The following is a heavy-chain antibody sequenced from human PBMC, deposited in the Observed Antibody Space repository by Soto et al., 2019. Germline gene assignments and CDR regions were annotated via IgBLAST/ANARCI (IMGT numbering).Heavy chain of an antibody. CDR3: AKPNLYCSSTSCYDY. Sequence: PGGSLRLSCXASGFTFSSHAMSWVRQVPGKGLDWVSAISGSGYSTYYADSVKGRFTISRDNSKSTVYLQMNSLTDEDTAVYYCAKPNLYCSSTSCYDYWGQGTLVTVSS. CDR1: GFTFSSHA. D-gene: IGHD2-2*01. V-gene: IGHV3-23*01. J-gene: IGHJ4*02. CDR2: ISGSGYST.